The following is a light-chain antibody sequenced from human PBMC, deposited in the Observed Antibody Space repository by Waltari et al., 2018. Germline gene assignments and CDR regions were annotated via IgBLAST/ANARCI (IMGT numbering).Light chain of an antibody. J-gene: IGLJ2*01. Sequence: QSALTQPASVSGSLGQSITISCPGSRHDVGFYTYVSWYQQRPDKAPKLMIYDITKRPSGVSHRFSGSKSGNTASLTISGLQADDEADYFCSSFTTSNVVIFGGGTKLTVL. CDR2: DIT. V-gene: IGLV2-14*03. CDR3: SSFTTSNVVI. CDR1: RHDVGFYTY.